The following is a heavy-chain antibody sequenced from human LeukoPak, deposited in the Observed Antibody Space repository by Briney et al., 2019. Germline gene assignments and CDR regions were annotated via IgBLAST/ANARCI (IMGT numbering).Heavy chain of an antibody. CDR1: GFTFDDYA. J-gene: IGHJ6*03. D-gene: IGHD2-15*01. Sequence: GGSLRLSCAASGFTFDDYAMHWVRQAPGKGLEWVSGISWNSGSIGYADSVKGRFTISRDNAKNSLYLQMNSLRAEDTALYYCAMGAKRLGYCSGGTCYSNYDYYYMDVWGKGTTVTISS. CDR2: ISWNSGSI. CDR3: AMGAKRLGYCSGGTCYSNYDYYYMDV. V-gene: IGHV3-9*01.